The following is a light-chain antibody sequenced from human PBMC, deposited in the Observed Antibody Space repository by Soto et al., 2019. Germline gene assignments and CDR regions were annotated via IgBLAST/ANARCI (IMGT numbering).Light chain of an antibody. V-gene: IGLV2-23*03. Sequence: QSALTQPASVSGSPGQSITISCTGTSSDVGSYNLVSWYQRHPGKAPKLMIYEGSKRPSGVSNRFSDSKSGNTASLTISVLQAEDEADYYCCSYACSSTFVVFGGGTKLTVL. CDR3: CSYACSSTFVV. CDR1: SSDVGSYNL. CDR2: EGS. J-gene: IGLJ2*01.